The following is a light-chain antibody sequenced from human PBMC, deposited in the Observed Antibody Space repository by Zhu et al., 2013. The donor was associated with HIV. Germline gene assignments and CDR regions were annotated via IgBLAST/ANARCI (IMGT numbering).Light chain of an antibody. CDR2: GAS. J-gene: IGKJ4*01. CDR1: QSVGSN. Sequence: EIVMTQSPATLSVSPGERATLSCRASQSVGSNLAWYQQRPGQAPRLLIYGASTRATGVPDRCSGSGSGTEFTLTISSLQSEDFAVYYCQHYNNSARLRFGG. V-gene: IGKV3-15*01. CDR3: QHYNNSARLR.